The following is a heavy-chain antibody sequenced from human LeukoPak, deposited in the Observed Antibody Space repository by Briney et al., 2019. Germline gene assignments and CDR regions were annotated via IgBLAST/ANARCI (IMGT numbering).Heavy chain of an antibody. CDR2: IRTVTSSI. Sequence: GGSLRLSCAVSGFTFSSYSMHWVRQAPGKGLEWVSCIRTVTSSIYYADAVKGRFTVSRDNAKNSLYLEMNSLRAEDTAVYYCAREGLPSGATKIFDYWGQGTQVAVSS. J-gene: IGHJ4*02. V-gene: IGHV3-21*01. CDR3: AREGLPSGATKIFDY. D-gene: IGHD2-15*01. CDR1: GFTFSSYS.